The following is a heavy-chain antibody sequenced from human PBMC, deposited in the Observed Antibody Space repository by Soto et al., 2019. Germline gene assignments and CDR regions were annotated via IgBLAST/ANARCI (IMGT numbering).Heavy chain of an antibody. CDR1: GFTFSSYA. V-gene: IGHV3-30-3*01. CDR3: ARDGYSSGWPECFQH. J-gene: IGHJ1*01. D-gene: IGHD6-19*01. Sequence: QVQLVESGGGVVQPGRSLRLSCAASGFTFSSYAMHWVRQAPGKGLEWVAVISYDGSNKYYADSVKGRFTISRDNSKNTLYLQMNSLRAEDTAVYYCARDGYSSGWPECFQHWGQGTLVTVSS. CDR2: ISYDGSNK.